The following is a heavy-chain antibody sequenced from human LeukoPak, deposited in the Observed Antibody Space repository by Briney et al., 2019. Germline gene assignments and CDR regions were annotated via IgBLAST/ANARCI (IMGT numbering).Heavy chain of an antibody. Sequence: GGSLRLSCAASGFTFSTHWMHWARQAPGKGLEWVSRMNSDGSSSSYADSVKGRFTISRDNAKNTLYLQMNSLRAEDTAVYYCATGKFDYWGQGTLVTVSS. CDR1: GFTFSTHW. V-gene: IGHV3-74*01. J-gene: IGHJ4*02. D-gene: IGHD1-14*01. CDR3: ATGKFDY. CDR2: MNSDGSSS.